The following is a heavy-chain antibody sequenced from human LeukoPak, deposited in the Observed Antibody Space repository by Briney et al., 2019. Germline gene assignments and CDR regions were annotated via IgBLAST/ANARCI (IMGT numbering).Heavy chain of an antibody. Sequence: SVKVSCKASGYTFTGYYMHWVRQAPGQGLEWVGRIVPTLGTANYAQNFQGRVTITADRSTTTAYMELSSLRSEDTAVYYCARVPQGSSWPYYFDYWGQGTLVTVSS. CDR3: ARVPQGSSWPYYFDY. V-gene: IGHV1-69*08. J-gene: IGHJ4*02. CDR2: IVPTLGTA. D-gene: IGHD6-13*01. CDR1: GYTFTGYY.